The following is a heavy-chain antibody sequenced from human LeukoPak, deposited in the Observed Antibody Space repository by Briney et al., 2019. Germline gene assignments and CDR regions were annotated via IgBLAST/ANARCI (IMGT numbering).Heavy chain of an antibody. Sequence: ASVKVSCKTSGYTFTGYYMHWVRQAPGQGLEWMGWIIPNNGGTNYAQKFQGRVTMTRDTSISTAFMELSRLRSDDTAIYYCARANQNDFDYWGQGTLVTVSS. CDR2: IIPNNGGT. CDR3: ARANQNDFDY. V-gene: IGHV1-2*02. J-gene: IGHJ4*02. CDR1: GYTFTGYY. D-gene: IGHD1-14*01.